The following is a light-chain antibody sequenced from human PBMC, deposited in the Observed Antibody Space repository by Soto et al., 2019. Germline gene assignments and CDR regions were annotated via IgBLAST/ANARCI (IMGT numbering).Light chain of an antibody. V-gene: IGLV4-60*03. CDR1: SGHSAYI. J-gene: IGLJ3*02. CDR2: VERSGNY. Sequence: QLVLTQSSSASASLGSSVKLTCTLSSGHSAYIIAWHQQQPGKAPQYLMKVERSGNYNKGSGVPDRFSGSSSGADRYLTISNLQSEDEADYYCEAWDTFTRVFGGGTKLTVL. CDR3: EAWDTFTRV.